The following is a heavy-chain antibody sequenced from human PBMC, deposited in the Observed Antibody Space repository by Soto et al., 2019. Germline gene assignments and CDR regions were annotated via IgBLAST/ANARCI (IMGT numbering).Heavy chain of an antibody. CDR2: IYYSGST. D-gene: IGHD2-2*02. J-gene: IGHJ6*02. CDR1: GGSISSSSYC. V-gene: IGHV4-39*02. Sequence: SETLSLTCTVSGGSISSSSYCWGWIRQPPGKGLEWIGSIYYSGSTYYNPSLKSRVTISVDTSKNQFSLKLSSVTAEDTAVYYCARDRGGPPIRYYYGMDVWGQGTTVTVSS. CDR3: ARDRGGPPIRYYYGMDV.